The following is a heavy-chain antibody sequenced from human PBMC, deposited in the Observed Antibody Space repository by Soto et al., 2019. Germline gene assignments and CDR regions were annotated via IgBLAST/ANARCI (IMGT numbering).Heavy chain of an antibody. V-gene: IGHV1-18*04. CDR1: GYTFTSYG. CDR2: ISAYNGNT. Sequence: ASVKVSCKASGYTFTSYGISWVRQAPGQGLEWMGWISAYNGNTNYAQKLQGRVAMTTDTSTSTAYMELRSLRSDDTAVYYCARRQVVRGVGTNWFDPWGQGTQVTVSS. D-gene: IGHD3-10*01. CDR3: ARRQVVRGVGTNWFDP. J-gene: IGHJ5*02.